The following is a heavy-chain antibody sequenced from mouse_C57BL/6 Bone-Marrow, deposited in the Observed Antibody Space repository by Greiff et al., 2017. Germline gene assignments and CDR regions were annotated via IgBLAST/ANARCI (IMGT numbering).Heavy chain of an antibody. CDR2: IHPNSGST. Sequence: QVQLQQPGAELVKPGASVKLSCKASGYTFTSYWMHWVKQRPGQGLEWIGMIHPNSGSTNYNEKFKSKATLTVDKSSSTAYMQLSSLTSEDSVVYYCARPFITTVVEGYWGQGTTLTVSS. J-gene: IGHJ2*01. V-gene: IGHV1-64*01. CDR1: GYTFTSYW. CDR3: ARPFITTVVEGY. D-gene: IGHD1-1*01.